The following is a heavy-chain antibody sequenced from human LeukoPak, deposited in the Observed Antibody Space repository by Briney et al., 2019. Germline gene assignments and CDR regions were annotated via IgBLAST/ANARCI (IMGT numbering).Heavy chain of an antibody. CDR2: IYYSGST. D-gene: IGHD1-26*01. CDR3: ARDLNSGSYH. Sequence: SETLSLTCTVSGGSISSNYWSWIRQPPGKGLEWIGYIYYSGSTNYNLSLKSRVTISVDTSKNQFSLKLSSVTAADTAVYYCARDLNSGSYHWGQGTLVTVSS. V-gene: IGHV4-59*12. J-gene: IGHJ5*02. CDR1: GGSISSNY.